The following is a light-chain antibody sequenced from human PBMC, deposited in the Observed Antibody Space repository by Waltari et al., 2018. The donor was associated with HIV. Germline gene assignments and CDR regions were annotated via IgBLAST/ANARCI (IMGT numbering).Light chain of an antibody. J-gene: IGKJ4*01. CDR3: QQFDSFPLT. V-gene: IGKV1-5*03. CDR1: QTIKRW. Sequence: DIQMTQSPSALSASVGVRITITCRASQTIKRWLAWYQQKPGKAPNLLIYGASTLETGVPSRFSGSGSGTDFTLTITGLQPDDIATYYCQQFDSFPLTFGGGTKLDVK. CDR2: GAS.